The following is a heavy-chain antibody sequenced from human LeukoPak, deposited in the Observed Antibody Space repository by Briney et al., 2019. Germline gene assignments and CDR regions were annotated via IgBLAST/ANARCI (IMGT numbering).Heavy chain of an antibody. Sequence: SETLSLTCAVYGGSFSGYYWSWIRQPPGKGLEWIGEINHSGSTNYNPSLKSRVTISVDTSKNQFSLKLSSVTAADTAVYYCARHLLYYYGSGSSMVYYFDYWGQGTLVTVSS. J-gene: IGHJ4*02. CDR3: ARHLLYYYGSGSSMVYYFDY. CDR2: INHSGST. CDR1: GGSFSGYY. D-gene: IGHD3-10*01. V-gene: IGHV4-34*01.